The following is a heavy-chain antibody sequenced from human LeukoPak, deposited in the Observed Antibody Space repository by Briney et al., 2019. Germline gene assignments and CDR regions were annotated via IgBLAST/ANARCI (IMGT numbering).Heavy chain of an antibody. V-gene: IGHV3-33*08. J-gene: IGHJ6*02. CDR1: GFTFNTYW. Sequence: GGSLRLSCAASGFTFNTYWMSWVRKAPGKGLEWVAVIWYDGSNKYYADSAKGRFTISRDNSKNTLYLQMNSLRAEDTAVHYCARSPTYYYGMDVWGQGTTVTVSS. CDR2: IWYDGSNK. CDR3: ARSPTYYYGMDV.